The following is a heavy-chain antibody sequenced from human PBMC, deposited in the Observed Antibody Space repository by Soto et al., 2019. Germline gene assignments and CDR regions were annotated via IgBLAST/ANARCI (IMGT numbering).Heavy chain of an antibody. CDR2: IIPVLGPA. CDR3: ARAAKRYVDY. V-gene: IGHV1-69*06. J-gene: IGHJ4*02. CDR1: GVTFNTFA. Sequence: QVQLVQSGAEVKKPGSSVKVSCKTSGVTFNTFAISWVRQAPGQGLEYMGGIIPVLGPANYAQRFQGRVTITADKSTSTAYLELTNLTSEDTAVYYCARAAKRYVDYWGQGTLVTVSS.